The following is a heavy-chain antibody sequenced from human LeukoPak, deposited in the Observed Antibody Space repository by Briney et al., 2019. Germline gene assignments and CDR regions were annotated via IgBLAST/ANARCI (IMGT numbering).Heavy chain of an antibody. D-gene: IGHD4-17*01. CDR1: GGSISNNNYF. V-gene: IGHV4-39*07. CDR2: IFYTGTA. CDR3: ASTVYGGYNVYYFNY. J-gene: IGHJ4*02. Sequence: KASETLSLTCTVSGGSISNNNYFWGWIRQPPGKGLEWLGSIFYTGTAYYNPSLKSPVTMSVDTSKNQFSLKLTSVIAADTAMYFCASTVYGGYNVYYFNYWGQGIPVTVSS.